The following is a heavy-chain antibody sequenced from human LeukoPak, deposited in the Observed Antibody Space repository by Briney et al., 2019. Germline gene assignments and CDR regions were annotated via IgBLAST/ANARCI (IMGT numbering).Heavy chain of an antibody. Sequence: GGSLRLSCAASGFTFSSYWMSWVRQAPGKGLEWVANIKQDGSEKYYVDSVKGRFTISRDNAKNSPYLQMNSLRAEDTAVYYCARVKVPRITIFGVVIIGDAFDIWGQGTMVTVSS. CDR3: ARVKVPRITIFGVVIIGDAFDI. CDR2: IKQDGSEK. CDR1: GFTFSSYW. D-gene: IGHD3-3*01. J-gene: IGHJ3*02. V-gene: IGHV3-7*01.